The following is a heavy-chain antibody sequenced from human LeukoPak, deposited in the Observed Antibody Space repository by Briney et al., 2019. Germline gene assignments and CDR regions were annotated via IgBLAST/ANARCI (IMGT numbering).Heavy chain of an antibody. CDR1: GYTFNNYD. CDR2: INPDSGNT. CDR3: ARGGCQSCYNY. D-gene: IGHD2-15*01. J-gene: IGHJ4*02. Sequence: ASVKVSCKTSGYTFNNYDINWVRQATGEGPEWMGWINPDSGNTGYAQKFQGRVTLTRDTSINTAYMELNNLKSEDTADYYCARGGCQSCYNYWGQGTVVTVSS. V-gene: IGHV1-8*03.